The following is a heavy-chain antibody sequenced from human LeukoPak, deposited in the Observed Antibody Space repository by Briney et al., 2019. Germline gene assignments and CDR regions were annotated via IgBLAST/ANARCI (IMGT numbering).Heavy chain of an antibody. Sequence: ASVKVSCKASGYTFTGYYMHWVRQAPGQGLEWMGWINPNSGGTNYAQKFQGRVTMTRDTSISTAYMELSRLRSDDTAVYYCARAGTVYSYGYKAFDIWGQGTTVTVSS. V-gene: IGHV1-2*02. CDR2: INPNSGGT. CDR1: GYTFTGYY. D-gene: IGHD5-18*01. J-gene: IGHJ3*02. CDR3: ARAGTVYSYGYKAFDI.